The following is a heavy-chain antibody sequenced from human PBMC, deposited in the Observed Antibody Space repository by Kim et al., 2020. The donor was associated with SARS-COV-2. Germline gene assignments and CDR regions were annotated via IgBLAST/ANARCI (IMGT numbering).Heavy chain of an antibody. V-gene: IGHV3-30*18. Sequence: GGSLRLSCAASGFTFSSYGMHWVRQAPGKGLEWVAVISYDGSNKYYADSVKGRFTISRDNSKNTLYLQMNSLRAEDTAVYYCAKGDYDFWSGYSFYYYYG. D-gene: IGHD3-3*01. CDR2: ISYDGSNK. CDR3: AKGDYDFWSGYSFYYYYG. J-gene: IGHJ6*01. CDR1: GFTFSSYG.